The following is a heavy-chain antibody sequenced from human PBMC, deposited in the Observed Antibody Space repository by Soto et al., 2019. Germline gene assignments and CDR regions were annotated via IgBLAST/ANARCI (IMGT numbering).Heavy chain of an antibody. CDR3: ARHGATTVTTRY. J-gene: IGHJ4*02. CDR2: IYYSGST. CDR1: GGSISSSSYY. Sequence: SETLSLTCTVSGGSISSSSYYWGWIRQPPGKGLEWIGSIYYSGSTYYNPSLKSRVTISVDTSKNQFSLKLSSVTAADTAVYYCARHGATTVTTRYWGQGTLVTVSS. D-gene: IGHD4-17*01. V-gene: IGHV4-39*01.